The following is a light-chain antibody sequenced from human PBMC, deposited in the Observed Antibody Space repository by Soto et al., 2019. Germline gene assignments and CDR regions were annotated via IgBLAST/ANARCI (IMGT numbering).Light chain of an antibody. J-gene: IGKJ1*01. CDR2: LAS. Sequence: DIVMTQSPDSLAVSLGERATINCESSQTVLYSSNNKNDLAWYQQKPGQPPKLLIYLASTRESGVPDRFSGSGSGTDFTLTISSMQAEDVAVYYCKQDYTTTWTFGQGTKVEIK. CDR1: QTVLYSSNNKND. V-gene: IGKV4-1*01. CDR3: KQDYTTTWT.